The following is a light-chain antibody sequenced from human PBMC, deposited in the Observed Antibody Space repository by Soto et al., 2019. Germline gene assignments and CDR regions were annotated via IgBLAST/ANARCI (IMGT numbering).Light chain of an antibody. CDR3: QQYFNTPWT. J-gene: IGKJ1*01. CDR1: QSLLYRAKNKAY. CDR2: WAS. Sequence: DIIMTQSPESLAVSLVERATTNCKSSQSLLYRAKNKAYLAWYQQKPGQAPRLLIYWASTRESGVSDRFSGSGSGTDFALTVTSMQSEDVAVYYCQQYFNTPWTGGQATKVEIK. V-gene: IGKV4-1*01.